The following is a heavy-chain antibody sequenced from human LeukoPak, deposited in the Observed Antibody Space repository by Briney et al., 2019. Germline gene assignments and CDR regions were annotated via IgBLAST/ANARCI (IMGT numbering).Heavy chain of an antibody. CDR2: IYYSGST. CDR3: AREATGPGCNWFDP. V-gene: IGHV4-39*02. CDR1: GGSISSSSYY. D-gene: IGHD1-26*01. Sequence: SETLSLTCTVSGGSISSSSYYWGWIRQPPGKGLEWIGSIYYSGSTYYNPSLKSRVTISVDTSKNQFSLKLSSVTAADTAVYYCAREATGPGCNWFDPWGQGTLVTVSS. J-gene: IGHJ5*02.